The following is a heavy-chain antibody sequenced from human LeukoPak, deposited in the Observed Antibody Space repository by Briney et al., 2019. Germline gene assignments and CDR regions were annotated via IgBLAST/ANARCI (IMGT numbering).Heavy chain of an antibody. D-gene: IGHD3-3*01. CDR2: ISWNSGAI. Sequence: GGSLRLSCAASGFTFDDYPMHWVRQAPGKGLEWVSGISWNSGAIGYADSVKGRFTISRDNSKNTLYLQMNSLRAEDTAVYYCARGEDLEPSLDYWGQGTLVTVSS. CDR1: GFTFDDYP. V-gene: IGHV3-9*01. CDR3: ARGEDLEPSLDY. J-gene: IGHJ4*02.